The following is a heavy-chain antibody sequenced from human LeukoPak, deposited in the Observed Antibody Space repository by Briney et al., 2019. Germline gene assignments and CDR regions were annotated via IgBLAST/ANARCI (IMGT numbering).Heavy chain of an antibody. V-gene: IGHV3-15*01. Sequence: GGSLRLSCAASGFTFSNAWMSWVRQAPGKGLEWIGRIRSKTDGGTTDYAAPVEDRFTISRDDSKNTLFLQINSLKTEDTAVYYCTTYVAVAGTRHFDSWGQGALVTVSS. J-gene: IGHJ4*02. CDR1: GFTFSNAW. CDR2: IRSKTDGGTT. CDR3: TTYVAVAGTRHFDS. D-gene: IGHD6-19*01.